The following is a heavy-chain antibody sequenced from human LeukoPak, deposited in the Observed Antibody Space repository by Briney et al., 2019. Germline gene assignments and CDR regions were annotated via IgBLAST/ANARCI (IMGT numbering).Heavy chain of an antibody. Sequence: GGSLRLSCAASGFTFSSYGMHWVRQAPGKGLDWVAFTSYDGTKNYYADSVKGRFTISRDNSKNTLFLQMNSLRPEDTAVYCCARLGEDSYGYQTDFDYWGQGTLVTVSS. J-gene: IGHJ4*02. V-gene: IGHV3-30*03. CDR2: TSYDGTKN. CDR1: GFTFSSYG. D-gene: IGHD5-18*01. CDR3: ARLGEDSYGYQTDFDY.